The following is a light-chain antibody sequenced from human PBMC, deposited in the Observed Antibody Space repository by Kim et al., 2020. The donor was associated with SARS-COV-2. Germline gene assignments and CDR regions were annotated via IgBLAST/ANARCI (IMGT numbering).Light chain of an antibody. V-gene: IGKV2-28*01. CDR1: QSPLHSNGYNY. J-gene: IGKJ1*01. CDR3: MQALQTPWT. CDR2: LVS. Sequence: DIVMTQSPLSLPVTPGGPASISCRSSQSPLHSNGYNYLDWYLQKPGQSPQLLIYLVSNRASGVPDRFSGSGSGTDFTLKISRVEAEDVGVYYCMQALQTPWTFGQGTKVDIK.